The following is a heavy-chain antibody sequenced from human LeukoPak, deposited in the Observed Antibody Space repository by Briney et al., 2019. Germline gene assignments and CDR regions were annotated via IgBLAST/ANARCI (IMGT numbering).Heavy chain of an antibody. D-gene: IGHD3-16*01. Sequence: GGSLRLSCAASGFTFSSYSMNWVRQAPGKGLEWVSYISSSSSTIYYADSVKGRFTISRDNAKNSLYLQMNSLRAEDTAVYYCARDVLLDYFDYWGQGTLVTVSP. CDR2: ISSSSSTI. J-gene: IGHJ4*02. CDR1: GFTFSSYS. V-gene: IGHV3-48*01. CDR3: ARDVLLDYFDY.